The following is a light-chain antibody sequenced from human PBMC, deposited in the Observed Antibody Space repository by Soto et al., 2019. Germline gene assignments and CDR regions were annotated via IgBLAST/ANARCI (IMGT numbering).Light chain of an antibody. Sequence: EIVLTQSPATLSLSPGERATLSCRASQSIDTYLAWYQQKPGQAPRLLIYDASNRATGISARFSGSGSETEFTLTISGLQPDDFATYYCQQYNPYSPWTFGQGTKVDIK. V-gene: IGKV3-11*01. CDR3: QQYNPYSPWT. CDR1: QSIDTY. J-gene: IGKJ1*01. CDR2: DAS.